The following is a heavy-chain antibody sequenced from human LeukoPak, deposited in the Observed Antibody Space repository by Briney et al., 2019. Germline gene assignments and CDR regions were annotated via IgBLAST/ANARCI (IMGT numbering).Heavy chain of an antibody. CDR3: AKVQDSSGYFYGFSLDY. Sequence: QPGGSLRLSCAASGFTFSSYAMSWVRQTPGKGLEWVSAIGGSGASTYFADSVKGRFTISRDNSKNTLYLQMNSLRAEDTAVYYCAKVQDSSGYFYGFSLDYWGQGTLVTVSS. CDR1: GFTFSSYA. CDR2: IGGSGAST. D-gene: IGHD3-22*01. V-gene: IGHV3-23*01. J-gene: IGHJ4*02.